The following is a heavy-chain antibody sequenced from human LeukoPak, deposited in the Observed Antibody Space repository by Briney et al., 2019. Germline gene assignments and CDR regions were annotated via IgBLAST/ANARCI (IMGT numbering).Heavy chain of an antibody. CDR1: GFSFSTYW. CDR3: ARDPESSSFDL. J-gene: IGHJ4*02. Sequence: GGSLRLSCVASGFSFSTYWMSWVRQTPEKGLEFVANIDQGGSVRNYMDSLKGRCTISRDNAKKSLYLEINSLRADDTAVYYCARDPESSSFDLWGRGALVTVSS. V-gene: IGHV3-7*01. D-gene: IGHD6-13*01. CDR2: IDQGGSVR.